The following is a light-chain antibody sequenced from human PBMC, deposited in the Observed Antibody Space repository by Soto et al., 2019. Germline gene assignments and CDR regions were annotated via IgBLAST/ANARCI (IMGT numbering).Light chain of an antibody. CDR2: GAS. V-gene: IGKV3-15*01. CDR3: QQYNNWPPGT. Sequence: EIVMTQSPATLSVSPGERATLSCRASQSVSSNLAWYQQKPGQAPRLLIYGASTRPTRIPARFSGSGSGTEFTLTISSLQSEDFAVYYCQQYNNWPPGTFGQGTKVEIK. J-gene: IGKJ1*01. CDR1: QSVSSN.